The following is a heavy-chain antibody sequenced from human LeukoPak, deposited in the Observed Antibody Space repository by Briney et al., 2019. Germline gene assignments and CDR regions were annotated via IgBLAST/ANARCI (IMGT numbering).Heavy chain of an antibody. J-gene: IGHJ4*02. CDR2: IYYSGST. CDR3: ARAGDIVATMTPDY. V-gene: IGHV4-61*01. Sequence: SETLSLTCAVSGYSISSSYYWSWIRQPPGKGLEWIGYIYYSGSTNYNPSLKSRVTISVDTSKNQFSLKLSSVTAADTAVYYCARAGDIVATMTPDYWGQGTLVTVSS. D-gene: IGHD5-12*01. CDR1: GYSISSSYY.